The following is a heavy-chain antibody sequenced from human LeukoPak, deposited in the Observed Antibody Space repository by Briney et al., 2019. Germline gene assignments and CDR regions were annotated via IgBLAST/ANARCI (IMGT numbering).Heavy chain of an antibody. D-gene: IGHD6-13*01. J-gene: IGHJ4*02. CDR1: GGSISSSSYY. V-gene: IGHV4-61*05. CDR2: ISYTGST. CDR3: ARVIAAAGKGFDY. Sequence: SETLSLTCTVSGGSISSSSYYWGWIRQPPGKGLQWIGYISYTGSTNYNPSLKSRVTISVDTSKNQFSLKLSSVTAADTAVYYCARVIAAAGKGFDYWGQGTLVTVSS.